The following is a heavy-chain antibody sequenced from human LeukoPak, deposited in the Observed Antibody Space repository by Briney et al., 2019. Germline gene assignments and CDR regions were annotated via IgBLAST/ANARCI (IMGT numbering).Heavy chain of an antibody. J-gene: IGHJ4*02. CDR3: ARDSPGRGLRLGELSVFDY. CDR1: GYTFTSYG. D-gene: IGHD3-16*02. Sequence: ASVKVSCKASGYTFTSYGISWVRQAPGQGLEWMGWISAYNGNTNYAQKLQGRVTMTTDTSTSTAYMELRSLRSDDTAVYYCARDSPGRGLRLGELSVFDYWGQGTLVTVSS. V-gene: IGHV1-18*01. CDR2: ISAYNGNT.